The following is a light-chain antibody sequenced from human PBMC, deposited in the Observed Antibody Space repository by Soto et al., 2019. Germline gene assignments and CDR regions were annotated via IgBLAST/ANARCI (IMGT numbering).Light chain of an antibody. J-gene: IGKJ2*01. V-gene: IGKV3-20*01. CDR2: GAS. Sequence: EIVLTQSPGTLSLSPGDRATLSCRTSQSVSSSYLAWYQQKPGQAPRLLIYGASGRASGIPDRFSGSGSGTDFTLTISRLEAADFAVYYCQLYGNSPRYTFGQGTKLEIK. CDR1: QSVSSSY. CDR3: QLYGNSPRYT.